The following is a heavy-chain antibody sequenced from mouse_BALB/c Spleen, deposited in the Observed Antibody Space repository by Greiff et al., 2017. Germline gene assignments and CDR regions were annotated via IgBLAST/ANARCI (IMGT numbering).Heavy chain of an antibody. J-gene: IGHJ1*01. Sequence: EVKLVESGGGLVQPGGSLKLSCAASGFTFSSYTMSWVRQTPEKRLEWVAYISNGGGSTYYPDTVKGRFTISRDNAKNTLYLQMSSLKSEDTAMYYCARECMITTGSYWYFDVWGAGTTVTVSS. D-gene: IGHD2-4*01. CDR1: GFTFSSYT. CDR3: ARECMITTGSYWYFDV. CDR2: ISNGGGST. V-gene: IGHV5-12-2*01.